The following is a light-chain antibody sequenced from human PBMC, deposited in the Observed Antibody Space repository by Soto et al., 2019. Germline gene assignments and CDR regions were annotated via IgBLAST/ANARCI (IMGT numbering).Light chain of an antibody. CDR1: SSDVGGYNY. J-gene: IGLJ1*01. CDR3: SSYSSSSSLYV. Sequence: QSVLTQPASVSGSPGQSITISCTGASSDVGGYNYVSWYQQHPGKPPKVMIYKVSDRPSGISNRFSGPKSANTASLTISGLQAEDEADYYCSSYSSSSSLYVFGTGTKVTVL. CDR2: KVS. V-gene: IGLV2-14*01.